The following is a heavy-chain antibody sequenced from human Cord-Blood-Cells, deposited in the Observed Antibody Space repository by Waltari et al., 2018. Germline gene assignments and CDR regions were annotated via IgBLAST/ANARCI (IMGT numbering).Heavy chain of an antibody. CDR1: GFTFSSYG. CDR3: AKDWSSSWYYFDY. CDR2: ISIDGSNK. Sequence: QVQLVESGGGVVQPGRSLRLSCAASGFTFSSYGMHWVRQAPGKGLEWVVVISIDGSNKFYADPVKGRFTIPRDKSKNTLYLQMNSLRAEDTAVYYCAKDWSSSWYYFDYWGQGTLVTVSS. V-gene: IGHV3-30*18. D-gene: IGHD6-13*01. J-gene: IGHJ4*02.